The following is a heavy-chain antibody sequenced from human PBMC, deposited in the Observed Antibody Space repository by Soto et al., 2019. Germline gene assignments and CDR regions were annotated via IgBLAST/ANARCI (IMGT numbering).Heavy chain of an antibody. CDR2: INAGNGNT. J-gene: IGHJ4*02. V-gene: IGHV1-3*05. CDR1: GYTFTSYA. CDR3: AREGLLN. D-gene: IGHD2-21*02. Sequence: QVQLVQSGAEEKKPGASVKVSCKASGYTFTSYAMHWVRQAPGQRLEWMGWINAGNGNTEYSQKFQGRVTITRDTSASTAYMELSSLRSEDTAVYYCAREGLLNWGQGTLVTVSS.